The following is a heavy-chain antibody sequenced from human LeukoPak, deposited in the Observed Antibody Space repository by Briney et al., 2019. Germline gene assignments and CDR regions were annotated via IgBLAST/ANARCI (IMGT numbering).Heavy chain of an antibody. CDR3: AMGIAAGNTPVDY. D-gene: IGHD6-13*01. CDR2: MNPNSGNT. J-gene: IGHJ4*02. CDR1: GYTFTSYD. V-gene: IGHV1-8*01. Sequence: ASVKVSCKASGYTFTSYDINWVRQATGQGLEWMGWMNPNSGNTGYAQKFQGRVTMTRNTSISTAYMELSNLRSEDTAVYYCAMGIAAGNTPVDYWGQGTLVTVSS.